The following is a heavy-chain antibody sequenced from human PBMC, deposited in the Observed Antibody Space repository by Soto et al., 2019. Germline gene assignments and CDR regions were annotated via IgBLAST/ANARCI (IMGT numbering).Heavy chain of an antibody. CDR3: XXXXXXXXXXXXXXP. CDR1: GYTFTSYG. J-gene: IGHJ5*02. Sequence: QVQLVQSGAEVKKPGASVKVSCKASGYTFTSYGISWVRQAPGQGLEWMGWISAYNGNTNYAQKLQGRVTXTXXXSXXTAYMELRSLRSDXXXXXXXXXXXXXXXXXXXXXPXGQGTLVTVSS. V-gene: IGHV1-18*01. CDR2: ISAYNGNT.